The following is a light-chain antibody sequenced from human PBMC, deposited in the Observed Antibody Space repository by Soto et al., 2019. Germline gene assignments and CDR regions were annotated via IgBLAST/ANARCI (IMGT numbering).Light chain of an antibody. V-gene: IGKV3-15*01. Sequence: EIVMTQSPVTLSVSPGERVTLSCRASQSLATNLAWYQQKPGQTPRLVIYGISARASGIPGRFSGSGFGTYFTLTISSLQPEDSAVYYCQQYLDWPLTCGGGNKVEI. CDR2: GIS. CDR1: QSLATN. CDR3: QQYLDWPLT. J-gene: IGKJ4*01.